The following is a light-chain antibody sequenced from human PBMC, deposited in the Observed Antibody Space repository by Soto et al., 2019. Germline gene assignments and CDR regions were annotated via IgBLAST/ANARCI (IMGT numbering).Light chain of an antibody. CDR1: QSVSSRY. J-gene: IGKJ2*01. CDR3: QQFDGSLYT. V-gene: IGKV3-20*01. Sequence: EIVLTQSPGTLSLSPGERATLSCRASQSVSSRYFAWYQQKAGLAPRLLIHGTSSRATGIPDRFSGSGSGTDFTLTISILEPEDFAVYYCQQFDGSLYTFGQGTKVEI. CDR2: GTS.